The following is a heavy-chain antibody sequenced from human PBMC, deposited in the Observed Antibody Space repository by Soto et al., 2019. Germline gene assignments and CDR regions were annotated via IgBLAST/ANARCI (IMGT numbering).Heavy chain of an antibody. CDR2: ISAGNGNT. J-gene: IGHJ4*02. D-gene: IGHD3-10*01. CDR3: ARDMGFGLSDY. Sequence: ASVKVSCKASGYTFTSYVISWVRQAPGQGLEWMGWISAGNGNTKYSQKFQGRVTITRDTSASTAYMELSSLRSEDTAVYYCARDMGFGLSDYWGQGTLVTVSS. V-gene: IGHV1-18*01. CDR1: GYTFTSYV.